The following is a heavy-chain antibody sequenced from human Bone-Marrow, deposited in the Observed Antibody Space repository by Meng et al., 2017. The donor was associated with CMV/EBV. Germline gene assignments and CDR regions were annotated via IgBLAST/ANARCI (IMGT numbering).Heavy chain of an antibody. CDR3: STTDRTLRATDYGMDV. J-gene: IGHJ6*02. D-gene: IGHD3-3*01. CDR1: GLTFSDST. CDR2: IGRRAASYAT. V-gene: IGHV3-73*01. Sequence: GGSLRLSCAASGLTFSDSTIHWVRQASGKGLEWVGRIGRRAASYATGYAESVKGRFSISREDSENTAQLQMDSLKTEGTAVYYCSTTDRTLRATDYGMDVWGQGTTVTVSS.